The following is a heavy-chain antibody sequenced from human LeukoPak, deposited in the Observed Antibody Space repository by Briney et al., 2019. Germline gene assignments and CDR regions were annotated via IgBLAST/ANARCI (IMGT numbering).Heavy chain of an antibody. CDR2: IYYSGST. V-gene: IGHV4-31*03. Sequence: SETLSLTCTVSGGSISSGGYYWSWIRQHPGKGLEWIGYIYYSGSTYYNPSLKSRVTISVDTSKNQFSLKLSSVTAADTAVYYCARWDYYDSSGYLDYWGQGTLVTVSS. CDR1: GGSISSGGYY. CDR3: ARWDYYDSSGYLDY. J-gene: IGHJ4*02. D-gene: IGHD3-22*01.